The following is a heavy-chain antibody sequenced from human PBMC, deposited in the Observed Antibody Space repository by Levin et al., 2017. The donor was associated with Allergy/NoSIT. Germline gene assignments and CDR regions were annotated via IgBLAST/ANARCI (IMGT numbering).Heavy chain of an antibody. V-gene: IGHV3-30-3*01. CDR3: ARVDVYYDSSGYSAGAPTGFDY. CDR1: GFTFSSYA. J-gene: IGHJ4*02. CDR2: ISYDGSNK. Sequence: GESLKISCAASGFTFSSYAMHWVRQAPGKGLEWVAVISYDGSNKYYADSVKGRFTISRDNSKNTLYLQMNSLRAEDTAVYYCARVDVYYDSSGYSAGAPTGFDYWGQGTLVTVSS. D-gene: IGHD3-22*01.